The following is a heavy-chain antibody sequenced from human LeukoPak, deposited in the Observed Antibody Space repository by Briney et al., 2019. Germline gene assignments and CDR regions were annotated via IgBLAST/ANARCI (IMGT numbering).Heavy chain of an antibody. V-gene: IGHV3-21*01. Sequence: PGGSVRLSCAASGFTFSSYSMNWVRQAPGKGLEWVSSISSSSSYIYYADSVKGRFTISRDNAKNSLYLQMNSLRAEDTAVYYCARLHIVVVTARNAFDIWGQGTMVTVSS. J-gene: IGHJ3*02. D-gene: IGHD2-21*02. CDR1: GFTFSSYS. CDR2: ISSSSSYI. CDR3: ARLHIVVVTARNAFDI.